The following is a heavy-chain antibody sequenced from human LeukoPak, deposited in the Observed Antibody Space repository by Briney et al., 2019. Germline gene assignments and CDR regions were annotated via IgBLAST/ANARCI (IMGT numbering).Heavy chain of an antibody. CDR2: IYYSGST. J-gene: IGHJ5*02. CDR3: ARVIDYNNWVDP. CDR1: GGSISSYY. V-gene: IGHV4-59*01. D-gene: IGHD4-11*01. Sequence: KPSETLSLTCTVSGGSISSYYWSWIRQPPGKGLEWVGYIYYSGSTNYKPSLKSRVTISVDTSKNQFSLRLSSVTAADAAVYYCARVIDYNNWVDPWGQGTLVTVSS.